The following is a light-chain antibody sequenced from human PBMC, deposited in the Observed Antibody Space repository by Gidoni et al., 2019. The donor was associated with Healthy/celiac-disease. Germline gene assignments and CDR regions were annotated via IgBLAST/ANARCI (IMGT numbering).Light chain of an antibody. J-gene: IGKJ2*01. CDR1: KSVSSSY. CDR2: SDS. CDR3: QEYGSSPRYT. V-gene: IGKV3-20*01. Sequence: EIVSPQSPGTLSLSPGERATLACRASKSVSSSYLAWYQQNPGQAPRLLIYSDSSRATGIQDRVSGGGSRTGVSLTICRLEPRDFAVYDFQEYGSSPRYTFXXXTKLEIK.